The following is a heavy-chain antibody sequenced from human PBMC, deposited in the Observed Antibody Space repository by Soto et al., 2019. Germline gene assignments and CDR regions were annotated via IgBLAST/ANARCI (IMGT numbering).Heavy chain of an antibody. Sequence: EAQLVEAGGGRVKPGEPLILSCAASGFTFNRYNINWVRQAPGKGLEWVSSISGGGRYISYADSVKGRFTISRDNAENSAYLQLNSLRVEDTAVYYCARDFAAYDLHGEFDYWGPETLVTVSS. V-gene: IGHV3-21*02. J-gene: IGHJ4*01. D-gene: IGHD3-10*01. CDR1: GFTFNRYN. CDR2: ISGGGRYI. CDR3: ARDFAAYDLHGEFDY.